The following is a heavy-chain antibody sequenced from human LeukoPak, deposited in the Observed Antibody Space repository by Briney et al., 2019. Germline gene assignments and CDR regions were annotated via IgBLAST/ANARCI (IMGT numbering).Heavy chain of an antibody. CDR2: ISYDGSNK. Sequence: GRSLRLSCAASGFTFSNYAMHWVRRAPGKGLEWVAVISYDGSNKYYADSVKGRFTLSRDNSKNTLYLQMDSLRAEDTAVYYCARDGGSGMVRFDYWGQGSLVTVSS. J-gene: IGHJ4*02. CDR3: ARDGGSGMVRFDY. V-gene: IGHV3-30-3*01. D-gene: IGHD5-18*01. CDR1: GFTFSNYA.